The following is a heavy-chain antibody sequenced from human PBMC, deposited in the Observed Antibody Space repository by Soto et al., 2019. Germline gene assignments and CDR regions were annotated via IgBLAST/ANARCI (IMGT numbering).Heavy chain of an antibody. V-gene: IGHV3-33*01. CDR1: GFTFSGFG. J-gene: IGHJ4*02. Sequence: GSMRLSCPAAGFTFSGFGMHWVRQAPGQGLEWVAIIWYDGSDKYYADSVRGPFTIARDNSKNTLSLQINSLRAEDTAVYHCAVGYLSYYFDYWGQGTPVTVSS. CDR3: AVGYLSYYFDY. D-gene: IGHD1-1*01. CDR2: IWYDGSDK.